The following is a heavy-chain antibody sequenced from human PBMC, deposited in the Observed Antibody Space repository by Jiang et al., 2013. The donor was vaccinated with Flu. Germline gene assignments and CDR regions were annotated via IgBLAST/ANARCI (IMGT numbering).Heavy chain of an antibody. CDR2: IKHDGTDK. D-gene: IGHD2-15*01. CDR3: ARPSVGSDSDLDY. Sequence: QLLESGGGLVXPGGSLRLSCAASGFTFSNYWMSWVRQAPGKRLEWVANIKHDGTDKNYVDSVKGRFTISRDDAKKSLYLQMNSLRAEDTAVYYCARPSVGSDSDLDYWGQGTLVTVSS. V-gene: IGHV3-7*03. CDR1: GFTFSNYW. J-gene: IGHJ4*02.